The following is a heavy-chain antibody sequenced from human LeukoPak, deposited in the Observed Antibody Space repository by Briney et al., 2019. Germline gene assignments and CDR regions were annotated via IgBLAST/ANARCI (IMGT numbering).Heavy chain of an antibody. CDR3: AVIVVVPAAIWFDY. D-gene: IGHD2-2*02. V-gene: IGHV3-30-3*01. CDR1: GFTFSSYA. CDR2: ISYDGSNK. J-gene: IGHJ4*02. Sequence: GGSLRLSCAASGFTFSSYAVHWVRQAPGKGLEWVAVISYDGSNKYYADSVKGRFTISRDNSKNTLYLQMNSLRAEDTAVYYSAVIVVVPAAIWFDYSGQGTLVTVSS.